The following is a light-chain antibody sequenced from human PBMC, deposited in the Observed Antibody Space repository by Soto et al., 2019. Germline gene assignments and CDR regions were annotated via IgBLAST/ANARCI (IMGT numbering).Light chain of an antibody. CDR1: NSDIGDSNY. CDR2: DVS. V-gene: IGLV2-14*03. Sequence: LSEPPSVSVAHAQSITNYCTETNSDIGDSNYGSWYQQHPGKAPKRVIYDVSNRPSGVSNRFSGSKSANTASLTISGLHAEDEADYYCSSFRSSSSSYVFVTGSKFTVL. J-gene: IGLJ1*01. CDR3: SSFRSSSSSYV.